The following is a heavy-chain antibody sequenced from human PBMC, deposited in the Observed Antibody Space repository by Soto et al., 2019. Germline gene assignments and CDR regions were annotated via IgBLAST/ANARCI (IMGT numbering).Heavy chain of an antibody. CDR1: GYTFTSYD. D-gene: IGHD2-2*01. J-gene: IGHJ6*03. Sequence: QVQLAQSGAEVKKPGASVKVSCKASGYTFTSYDINWVRQATGQGLEWMGWMNPNSGNTGYAQKFQGRVTMTRNTSISTAYMELSSLRSEDTAVYYCAREDIVVVPAAMRFSSSWSGVYYYYMDVWGKGTTVTVSS. V-gene: IGHV1-8*01. CDR3: AREDIVVVPAAMRFSSSWSGVYYYYMDV. CDR2: MNPNSGNT.